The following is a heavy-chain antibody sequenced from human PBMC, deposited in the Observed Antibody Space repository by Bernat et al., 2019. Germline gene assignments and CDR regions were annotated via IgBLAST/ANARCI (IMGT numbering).Heavy chain of an antibody. Sequence: QVQLVQSGAEVKKPWASVKVSCKASGYTFTGYYMHWVRQAPGQGLEWMGRINPNSGGTNYAQKFQGRVTMTRDTSISTAYMELSRLRSDETAVYYCAREYDYMWGQLYNYFDYWGQGTLVTVSS. V-gene: IGHV1-2*06. D-gene: IGHD3-16*01. J-gene: IGHJ4*02. CDR3: AREYDYMWGQLYNYFDY. CDR2: INPNSGGT. CDR1: GYTFTGYY.